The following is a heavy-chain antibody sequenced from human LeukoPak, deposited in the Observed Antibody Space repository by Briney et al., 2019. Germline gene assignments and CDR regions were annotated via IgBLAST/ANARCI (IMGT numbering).Heavy chain of an antibody. CDR1: GFTFDIYG. D-gene: IGHD1-26*01. CDR2: INWNGGST. Sequence: GGSLRLSCAASGFTFDIYGMSWVRQAPGKGLEWVSGINWNGGSTGYADSVKGRFTISRDNAKKSLYLQMNSLRVEDTALYYCAGDRIVGTSFDFWGQGILVTVSS. V-gene: IGHV3-20*04. CDR3: AGDRIVGTSFDF. J-gene: IGHJ4*02.